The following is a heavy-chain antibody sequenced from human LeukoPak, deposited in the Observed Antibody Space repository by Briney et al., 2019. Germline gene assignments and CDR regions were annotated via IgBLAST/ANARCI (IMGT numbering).Heavy chain of an antibody. D-gene: IGHD6-19*01. CDR2: ISWNGARI. CDR1: GFTFAEYT. CDR3: VKDLVAASENVRGWYPMDY. Sequence: GGSLRLSCAASGFTFAEYTMNWVRQAPGKGLEWVSLISWNGARIPYGDSVKGRFTISRDNRKNSLYLQMNSLRTEDTALYYCVKDLVAASENVRGWYPMDYWGQGTLVTVSS. J-gene: IGHJ4*02. V-gene: IGHV3-43*01.